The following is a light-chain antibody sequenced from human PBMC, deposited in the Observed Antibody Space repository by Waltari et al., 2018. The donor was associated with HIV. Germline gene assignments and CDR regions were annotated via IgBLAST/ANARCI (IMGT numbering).Light chain of an antibody. J-gene: IGLJ2*01. CDR1: QLGGKY. CDR2: QDN. Sequence: SYELTQPPSVSVSPGPTASIPCPGTQLGGKYASWYQPKPGQSPFLVIYQDNKRPPGIPERFAGSNSGNTATLTISGTQTMDEADYYCQAWDSATGVFGGGTNLTVL. CDR3: QAWDSATGV. V-gene: IGLV3-1*01.